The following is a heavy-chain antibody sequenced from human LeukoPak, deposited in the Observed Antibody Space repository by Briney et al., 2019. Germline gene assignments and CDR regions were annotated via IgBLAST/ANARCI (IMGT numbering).Heavy chain of an antibody. Sequence: GGSLRLSCAASGFTFSSYEMNWVRQAPGKGLEWVSYISSSGSTIYYADSVKGRFTISRDNAKNSLYLQMSSLRAEDTAVYYCARDGASCSSTSCQVDYYGMDVWGQGTTVTVSS. V-gene: IGHV3-48*03. J-gene: IGHJ6*02. CDR1: GFTFSSYE. CDR2: ISSSGSTI. D-gene: IGHD2-2*01. CDR3: ARDGASCSSTSCQVDYYGMDV.